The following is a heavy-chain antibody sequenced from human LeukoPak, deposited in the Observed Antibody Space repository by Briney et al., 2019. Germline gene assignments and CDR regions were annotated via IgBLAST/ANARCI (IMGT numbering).Heavy chain of an antibody. J-gene: IGHJ3*02. V-gene: IGHV4-30-2*01. Sequence: PSETLSLTCAVSGGSISSGGYSWSWIRQPPGKGLEWIGYIYHSGSTYYNPSLKSRVTISVDTSKNQFSLKLSSVTAADTAVYYCARVWSPRGSGCAFDIWGQGTMVTVSS. CDR3: ARVWSPRGSGCAFDI. D-gene: IGHD3-10*01. CDR2: IYHSGST. CDR1: GGSISSGGYS.